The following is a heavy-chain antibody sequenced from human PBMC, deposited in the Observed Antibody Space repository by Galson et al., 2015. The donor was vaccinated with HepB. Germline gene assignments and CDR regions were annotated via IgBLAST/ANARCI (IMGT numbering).Heavy chain of an antibody. Sequence: SLRLSCAASGFTFEGYAMHWVRQVPGRGLGWVSGITWNSDFTGYADSVRGRFTISRDNARYSLYLQMNSLRSEDTALYYCAQDLAYYYGLGSYFVGMDVWGHGTTVTVSS. CDR1: GFTFEGYA. V-gene: IGHV3-9*01. CDR2: ITWNSDFT. J-gene: IGHJ6*02. CDR3: AQDLAYYYGLGSYFVGMDV. D-gene: IGHD3-10*01.